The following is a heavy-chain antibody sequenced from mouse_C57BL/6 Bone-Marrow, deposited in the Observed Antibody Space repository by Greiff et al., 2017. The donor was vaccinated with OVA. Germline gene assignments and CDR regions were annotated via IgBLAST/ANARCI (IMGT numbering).Heavy chain of an antibody. D-gene: IGHD2-3*01. V-gene: IGHV2-3*01. CDR3: AKLGVGYCCYYAMDY. Sequence: QVQLKESGPGLVAPSQSLSITCTVSGFSLTSYGVSWVRQPPGKGLEWLGVIWGDGGTNYHSALISRLSISKDNSKSQVFLKMNSLHTDDTATYYGAKLGVGYCCYYAMDYWGQGTSVTVSS. CDR1: GFSLTSYG. CDR2: IWGDGGT. J-gene: IGHJ4*01.